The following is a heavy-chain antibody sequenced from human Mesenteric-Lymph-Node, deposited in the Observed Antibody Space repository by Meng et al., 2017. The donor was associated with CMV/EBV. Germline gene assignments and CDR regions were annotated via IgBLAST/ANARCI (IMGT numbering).Heavy chain of an antibody. D-gene: IGHD4-17*01. Sequence: ASVKVSCKASGYTFTTYVITWVRQAPGQGLEWMGWIRPNNGDTHYAQRLQGRLTLTTDTSMTTAYMELRSLTSDDTAVYYCARKSTGGPVDYWGQGTQVTVSS. CDR1: GYTFTTYV. CDR2: IRPNNGDT. V-gene: IGHV1-18*01. CDR3: ARKSTGGPVDY. J-gene: IGHJ4*02.